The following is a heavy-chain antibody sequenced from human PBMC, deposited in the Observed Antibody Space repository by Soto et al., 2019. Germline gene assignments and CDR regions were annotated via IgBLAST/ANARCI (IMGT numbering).Heavy chain of an antibody. J-gene: IGHJ5*01. CDR3: AREVTTGTFDS. CDR1: GFTFNSYS. D-gene: IGHD1-1*01. Sequence: VLLVESGGGLVKPGGSLRXXXXXXGFTFNSYSVNWVRQAPGKGLEWVSSITSSGTYIYYADSVKGRFTISRDNAKNSLYLQLNSLRAEDTAVYYCAREVTTGTFDSWGQGTLVTVSS. CDR2: ITSSGTYI. V-gene: IGHV3-21*01.